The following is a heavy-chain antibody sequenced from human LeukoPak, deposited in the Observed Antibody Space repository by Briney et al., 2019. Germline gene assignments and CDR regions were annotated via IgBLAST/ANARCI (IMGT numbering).Heavy chain of an antibody. CDR2: ISAYNGNT. CDR3: ARDQRSGWGYYYGMDV. D-gene: IGHD6-19*01. V-gene: IGHV1-18*01. Sequence: ASMKVSCKASGYTFTSYGISWVRQAPGQGLEWMGWISAYNGNTNYAQKLQGRVTMTTDTSTSTAYMELRSLRSDDTAVYYCARDQRSGWGYYYGMDVWGQGTTVTVSS. CDR1: GYTFTSYG. J-gene: IGHJ6*02.